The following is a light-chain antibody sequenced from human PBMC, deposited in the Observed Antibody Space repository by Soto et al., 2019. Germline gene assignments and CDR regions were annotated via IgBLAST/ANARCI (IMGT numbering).Light chain of an antibody. CDR2: AAS. V-gene: IGKV1-39*01. CDR3: QQSYSTPFT. Sequence: DIQMTQSPSSLSASVGDRVTITCRASQSISSYLNWYQQKPGKATKLLIYAASSLQSGVTSMFSGSGSGTDFTLTISSLQPEDFATYDCQQSYSTPFTFGGGTKVEIK. CDR1: QSISSY. J-gene: IGKJ4*01.